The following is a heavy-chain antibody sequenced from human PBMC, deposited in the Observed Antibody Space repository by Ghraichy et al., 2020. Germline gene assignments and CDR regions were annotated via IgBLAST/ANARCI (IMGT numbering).Heavy chain of an antibody. V-gene: IGHV1-69*05. J-gene: IGHJ6*02. CDR2: IIPIFGTA. CDR3: ARYPRTSWSGPTETRNYYYYYGMDV. CDR1: GGTFSSYA. D-gene: IGHD3-3*01. Sequence: SVKVSCKASGGTFSSYAISWVRQAPGQGLEWMGGIIPIFGTANYAQKFQGRVTITTDESTSTAYMELSSLRSEDTAVYYCARYPRTSWSGPTETRNYYYYYGMDVWGQGTTVTVSS.